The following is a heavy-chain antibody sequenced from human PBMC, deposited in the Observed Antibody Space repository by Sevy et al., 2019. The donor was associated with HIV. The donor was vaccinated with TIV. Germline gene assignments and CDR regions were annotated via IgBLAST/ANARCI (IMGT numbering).Heavy chain of an antibody. CDR1: GASITNYY. V-gene: IGHV4-4*07. CDR3: ARDVVVRGVFPTYYYHYYMDV. J-gene: IGHJ6*03. CDR2: INTRGDT. Sequence: ETLSLTCTVSGASITNYYWSWIRQPAGKGLEWIGRINTRGDTHYNPSLKSRVTMSLDTSQKHFSLKLTSVIAADTAVYYCARDVVVRGVFPTYYYHYYMDVWGKGTTVTVSS. D-gene: IGHD3-10*01.